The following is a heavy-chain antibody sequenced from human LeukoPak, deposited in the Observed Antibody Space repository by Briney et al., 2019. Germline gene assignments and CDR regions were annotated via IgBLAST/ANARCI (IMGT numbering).Heavy chain of an antibody. V-gene: IGHV4-59*01. J-gene: IGHJ4*02. D-gene: IGHD1-26*01. Sequence: PSETLSLTCTVSGGSISSYYWSWLRQPPGKGLEWIGYIYYSGSTNYNPSLKSRVTISVDTSKNQFSLKLSSVTAADTAVYYCARWSGGDFDYWGQGTLVTVSS. CDR1: GGSISSYY. CDR3: ARWSGGDFDY. CDR2: IYYSGST.